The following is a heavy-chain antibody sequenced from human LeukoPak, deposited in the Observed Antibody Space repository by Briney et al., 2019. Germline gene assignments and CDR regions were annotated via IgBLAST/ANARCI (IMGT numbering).Heavy chain of an antibody. V-gene: IGHV4-38-2*02. CDR3: ATRGGSYSAFDI. CDR1: GYSISSGYY. J-gene: IGHJ3*02. D-gene: IGHD1-26*01. Sequence: PSETLSLTCTVSGYSISSGYYWGWIRQPPGKGLEWIGSIYHSGSTYYNPSLKSRVTISVDTSKNQFPLKLSSVTAADTAVYYCATRGGSYSAFDIWGQGTMVTVSS. CDR2: IYHSGST.